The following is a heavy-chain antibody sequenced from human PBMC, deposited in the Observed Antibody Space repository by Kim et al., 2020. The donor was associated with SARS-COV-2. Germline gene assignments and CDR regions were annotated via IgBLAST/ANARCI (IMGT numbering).Heavy chain of an antibody. CDR2: ISSSSSTI. CDR3: AKDLYGDYAIDY. V-gene: IGHV3-48*04. Sequence: GGSLRLSCAASGFTFSSYSMNWVRQAPGKGLEWVSYISSSSSTIYYTDSVKGRFTISRDNAKNSLYLQMNSLRAEDTAVYYCAKDLYGDYAIDYWGHGTLVTVSS. J-gene: IGHJ4*03. CDR1: GFTFSSYS. D-gene: IGHD4-17*01.